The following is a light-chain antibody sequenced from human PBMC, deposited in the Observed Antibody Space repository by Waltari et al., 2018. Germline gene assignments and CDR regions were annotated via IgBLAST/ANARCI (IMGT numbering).Light chain of an antibody. CDR3: QNYVRLPAT. CDR2: NTY. CDR1: QSVARA. V-gene: IGKV3-20*01. Sequence: EIVLTQSPDTLSLSPGERATLSCRASQSVARALAWYQRKPGQPPRLLSYNTYTRATGVPDRFSGGGSRTDFSLTISRLEPEDFAVYYCQNYVRLPATFGQGTKVEIK. J-gene: IGKJ1*01.